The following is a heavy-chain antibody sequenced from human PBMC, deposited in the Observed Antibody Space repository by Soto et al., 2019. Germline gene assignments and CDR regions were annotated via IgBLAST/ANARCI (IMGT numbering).Heavy chain of an antibody. V-gene: IGHV3-23*01. CDR1: GFTFTSYS. J-gene: IGHJ4*02. Sequence: EEQLLQSVGGLVQPGGSLRLYCAASGFTFTSYSMTWVRQTPGKGLEWVAAVNPGGYSTYYADSVKGRFTISRDNSNKTLYLQMNSLRAEDTAVYYCAKDLRAGSGYDFDYRDQGTLVTVSS. CDR3: AKDLRAGSGYDFDY. CDR2: VNPGGYST. D-gene: IGHD5-12*01.